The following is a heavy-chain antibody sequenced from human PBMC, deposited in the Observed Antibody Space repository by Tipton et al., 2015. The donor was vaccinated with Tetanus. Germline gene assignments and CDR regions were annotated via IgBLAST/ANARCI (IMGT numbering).Heavy chain of an antibody. CDR3: ARGQAGPRANV. CDR1: GFTFDDYG. J-gene: IGHJ6*02. D-gene: IGHD6-19*01. Sequence: LRLSCAASGFTFDDYGMSWIRQPPGKGLEWIGYIYYSGSTNYNPSLKSRVTISVDTSKNQFSLKLTSVTAADTAVYYCARGQAGPRANVWGQGTTVIVSS. CDR2: IYYSGST. V-gene: IGHV4-59*12.